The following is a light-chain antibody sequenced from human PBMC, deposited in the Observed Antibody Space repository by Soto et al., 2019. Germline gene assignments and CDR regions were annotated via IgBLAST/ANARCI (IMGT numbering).Light chain of an antibody. J-gene: IGKJ5*01. V-gene: IGKV3-15*01. CDR2: GAS. CDR3: QQRNNWPPSFT. CDR1: QRVSSN. Sequence: EIVMTQSPATLSVSPGERATLSCRASQRVSSNLAWYQQTPGQAPRLLIYGASTRATGIPASFSGSGSETDITLTISSLEPDDFAVYYCQQRNNWPPSFTFCQGTRLEIK.